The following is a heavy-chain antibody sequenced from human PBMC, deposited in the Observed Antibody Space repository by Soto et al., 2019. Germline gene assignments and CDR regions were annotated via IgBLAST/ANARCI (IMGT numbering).Heavy chain of an antibody. CDR2: ISASGGRT. CDR3: AKDPNGDYVGAFDI. V-gene: IGHV3-23*01. CDR1: GFSFSSYA. J-gene: IGHJ3*02. Sequence: EVQLLESGGDLVQPGGSLRLSCAASGFSFSSYAMSWVRQAPGAGPEWVSGISASGGRTYYADSEKGRFTISRDKSKSTLYLQMDSLRAEDTALYYCAKDPNGDYVGAFDIWGRGTLVTVSS. D-gene: IGHD4-17*01.